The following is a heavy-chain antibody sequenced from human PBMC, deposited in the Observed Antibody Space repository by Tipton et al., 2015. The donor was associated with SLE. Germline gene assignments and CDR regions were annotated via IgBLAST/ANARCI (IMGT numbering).Heavy chain of an antibody. CDR2: IYYSGST. J-gene: IGHJ4*02. D-gene: IGHD3-3*01. V-gene: IGHV4-59*01. CDR3: ARDGPGLGVVH. CDR1: GGSISSYY. Sequence: TLSLTCTVSGGSISSYYWSWIRQPPGKGLEWIGYIYYSGSTNYNPSLKSRVTISVDTSKNQFSLKLSSVTAADTAVYYCARDGPGLGVVHWGQGTLVAVAS.